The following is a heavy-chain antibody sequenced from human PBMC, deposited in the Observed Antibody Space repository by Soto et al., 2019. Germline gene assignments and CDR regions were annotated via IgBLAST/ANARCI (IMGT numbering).Heavy chain of an antibody. CDR3: ARDTAAGTGKYYFYGMDV. J-gene: IGHJ6*02. D-gene: IGHD6-13*01. CDR1: GGSISSYY. CDR2: IYYSGST. Sequence: PSETLSLTCTVSGGSISSYYWSWIRQPPGKGLEWIGYIYYSGSTNYNPSLKSRVAISIDTSRNQFSLKLRSVTAADTAVYFCARDTAAGTGKYYFYGMDVWGQGTTVTVSS. V-gene: IGHV4-59*12.